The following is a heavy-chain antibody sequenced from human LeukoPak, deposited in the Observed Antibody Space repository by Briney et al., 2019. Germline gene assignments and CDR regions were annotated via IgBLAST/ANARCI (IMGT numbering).Heavy chain of an antibody. CDR3: ARTTEAHSWLTRYYSYYMDV. J-gene: IGHJ6*03. Sequence: SETLSLTCTVSGGSINNYYWSWIRQPPGKGLEWIAYIYYSGSTNYNPSLKSRVTISVDTSKNQFSLNLTSVTAADTAVYYCARTTEAHSWLTRYYSYYMDVWGKGTTVTVSS. V-gene: IGHV4-59*01. CDR2: IYYSGST. CDR1: GGSINNYY. D-gene: IGHD6-13*01.